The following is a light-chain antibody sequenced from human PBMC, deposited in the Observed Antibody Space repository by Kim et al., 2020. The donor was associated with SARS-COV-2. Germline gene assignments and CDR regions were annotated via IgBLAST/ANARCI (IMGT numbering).Light chain of an antibody. CDR3: QQANSTPLT. J-gene: IGKJ4*01. CDR2: AAF. V-gene: IGKV1-12*01. Sequence: RARRSASRLLPLYQSKPGMPPTLVVSAAFTWRSGVPSRFSGSGSGTDFTLTIDSLQPEDFATYYCQQANSTPLTFGGGTKVDIK. CDR1: RSASRL.